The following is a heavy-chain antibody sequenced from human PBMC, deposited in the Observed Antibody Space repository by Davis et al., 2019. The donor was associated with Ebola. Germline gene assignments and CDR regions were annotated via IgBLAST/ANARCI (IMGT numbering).Heavy chain of an antibody. J-gene: IGHJ6*02. V-gene: IGHV3-23*01. D-gene: IGHD6-19*01. CDR1: GFTFSSYA. CDR2: ISGSGGST. Sequence: GESLKISCAASGFTFSSYAMSWVRQAPGKGLEWVSAISGSGGSTYYADSVKGRFTISRDNSKNTLYLQMNSLRAEDTAVYYCARDGDSGWYLYYYYYYGMDVWGQGTTVTVSS. CDR3: ARDGDSGWYLYYYYYYGMDV.